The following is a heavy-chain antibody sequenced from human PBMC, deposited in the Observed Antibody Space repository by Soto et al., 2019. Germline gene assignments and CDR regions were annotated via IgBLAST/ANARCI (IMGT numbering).Heavy chain of an antibody. CDR3: ARAPYYYDSRGYWAY. CDR1: GFTFSSYS. V-gene: IGHV3-21*01. D-gene: IGHD3-22*01. CDR2: ISISSSYI. J-gene: IGHJ4*02. Sequence: EVQLVESGGGLVKPGGSLRLSCAASGFTFSSYSMNWVRQAPGKGLEWVSSISISSSYIYYADSVKGRLTISRDHAKNSLYLQMNSRRAEDTAVYYCARAPYYYDSRGYWAYWGQGTLVTVSS.